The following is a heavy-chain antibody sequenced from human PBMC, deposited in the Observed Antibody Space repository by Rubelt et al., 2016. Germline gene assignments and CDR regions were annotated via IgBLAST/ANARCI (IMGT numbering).Heavy chain of an antibody. Sequence: RLEWMGWINAGNGNTKYSQKFQGRVTITRDTSASTAYMELSSLRSEDTAVYYCAREFWVTHCGMDVWGQGTTVTVSS. J-gene: IGHJ6*02. D-gene: IGHD4-23*01. V-gene: IGHV1-3*01. CDR2: INAGNGNT. CDR3: AREFWVTHCGMDV.